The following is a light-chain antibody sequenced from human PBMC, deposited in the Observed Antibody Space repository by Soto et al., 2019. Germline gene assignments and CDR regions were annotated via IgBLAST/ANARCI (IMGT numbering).Light chain of an antibody. V-gene: IGKV3-15*01. J-gene: IGKJ2*01. CDR3: QQSHSWPLT. CDR1: QTVSTN. Sequence: EIVMTQSPATLSVPPGERVTLSYRASQTVSTNYLSWYQQRPGQSPRLLIYATSTRASGIPDRFSGSGSGTEFTLTINGLQSEDFAVYYCQQSHSWPLTFGQGTKLEIK. CDR2: ATS.